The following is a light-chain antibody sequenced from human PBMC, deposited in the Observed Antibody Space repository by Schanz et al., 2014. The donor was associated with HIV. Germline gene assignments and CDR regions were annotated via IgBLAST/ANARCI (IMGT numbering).Light chain of an antibody. CDR3: QQYESSPPT. CDR1: QSILYSSNNKNY. J-gene: IGKJ1*01. Sequence: DIVMTQSPDSLAVSLGERATINCRSSQSILYSSNNKNYLAWYQQKPGQPPKLLIYWASIRESGVPDRFSGSGSGTDFTLTISSLQAEDVAVYYCQQYESSPPTFGQGTKVEIK. V-gene: IGKV4-1*01. CDR2: WAS.